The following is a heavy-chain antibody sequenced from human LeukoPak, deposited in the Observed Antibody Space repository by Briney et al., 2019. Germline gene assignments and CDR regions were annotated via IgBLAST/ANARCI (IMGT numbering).Heavy chain of an antibody. Sequence: PGGSLRLSCAVSGFTFSTYWMSWVRQAPGKGLEWVANIKTDGSEKYYVDSVKGRFTISRDNAKNSLYLQMNSLRAEDTAVYYCARDWSGSGSPNDFWGQGTLVTVSS. CDR2: IKTDGSEK. V-gene: IGHV3-7*01. CDR1: GFTFSTYW. J-gene: IGHJ4*02. D-gene: IGHD3-10*01. CDR3: ARDWSGSGSPNDF.